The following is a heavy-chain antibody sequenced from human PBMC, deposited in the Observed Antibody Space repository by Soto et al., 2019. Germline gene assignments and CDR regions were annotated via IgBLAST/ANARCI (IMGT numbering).Heavy chain of an antibody. CDR3: ARGVGYCSSTSCYARRFDY. Sequence: SETLSLTCAVYGGSFSGYYWSWIRQPPGKGLEWIGEINHSGSTNYNPSLKSRVTISVDTSKNQFSLKLSSVTAADTAVYYCARGVGYCSSTSCYARRFDYWGQGTLVTVSS. D-gene: IGHD2-2*01. CDR2: INHSGST. J-gene: IGHJ4*02. V-gene: IGHV4-34*01. CDR1: GGSFSGYY.